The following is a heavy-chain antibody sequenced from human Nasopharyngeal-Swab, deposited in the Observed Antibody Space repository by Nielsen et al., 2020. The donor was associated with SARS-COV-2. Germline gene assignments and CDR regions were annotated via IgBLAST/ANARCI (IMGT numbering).Heavy chain of an antibody. CDR2: INPRSRGT. V-gene: IGHV1-2*02. J-gene: IGHJ4*02. Sequence: WVRQAPGQGLEWMGWINPRSRGTKYAQKFQGRVTMTSDTSINTAYMELRSLRSDDTAVYYCARDLSSIAVAGNWGQGTLVTVSS. D-gene: IGHD6-19*01. CDR3: ARDLSSIAVAGN.